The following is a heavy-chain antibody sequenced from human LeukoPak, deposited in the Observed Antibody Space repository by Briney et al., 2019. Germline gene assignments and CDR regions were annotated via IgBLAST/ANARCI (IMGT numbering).Heavy chain of an antibody. CDR3: VRDFRSADY. V-gene: IGHV3-74*01. CDR2: ICPDGTVT. J-gene: IGHJ4*02. Sequence: GGSLRLSCAASGFTFSTYCMHWVRQALGKGPMWVSRICPDGTVTNYADSVKARFIISRDNARNTVYLQMNSLRVEDTAVYYCVRDFRSADYWGQGTLVTVSS. CDR1: GFTFSTYC.